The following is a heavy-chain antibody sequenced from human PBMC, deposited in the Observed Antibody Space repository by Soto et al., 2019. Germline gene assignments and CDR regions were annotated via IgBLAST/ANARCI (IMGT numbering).Heavy chain of an antibody. CDR1: GGSISSGGYY. CDR2: IYYSGST. D-gene: IGHD2-2*01. J-gene: IGHJ4*02. V-gene: IGHV4-31*03. CDR3: ARSGYCSSTSCYDY. Sequence: QVQLQESGPGLVNPPQTLSLTCTVSGGSISSGGYYWSWIRQHPGKGLEWIGYIYYSGSTYYNPSLKSRVTISVDTSKNQFSLKLSSVTAADTAVYYCARSGYCSSTSCYDYWGQGTLVTVSS.